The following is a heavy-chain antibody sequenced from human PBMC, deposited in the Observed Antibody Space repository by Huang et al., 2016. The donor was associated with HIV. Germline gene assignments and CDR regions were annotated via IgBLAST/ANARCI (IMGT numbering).Heavy chain of an antibody. CDR1: GGSITTSGHY. V-gene: IGHV4-39*01. CDR2: IYYTGST. CDR3: ARQRGRNTMMIDY. J-gene: IGHJ4*02. Sequence: QVQLQESGPGLVKPSETLSLTCTVSGGSITTSGHYWGWIRQSPGKGLELIGSIYYTGSTYYNPSLKSRVTKSVDTSKNQFSLKLSVVTATDTAVYYCARQRGRNTMMIDYWGQGTLVTVSS. D-gene: IGHD3-10*01.